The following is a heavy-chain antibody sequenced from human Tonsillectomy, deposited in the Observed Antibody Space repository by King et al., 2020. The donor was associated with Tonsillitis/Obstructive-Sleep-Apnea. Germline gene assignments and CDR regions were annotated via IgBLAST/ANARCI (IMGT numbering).Heavy chain of an antibody. J-gene: IGHJ3*02. CDR2: TSFDGRNR. D-gene: IGHD3-10*01. CDR1: GFTFSDYP. Sequence: VKLVESGGGVVQPGRSLRLSCAASGFTFSDYPMHWVRQAPGKGLEWVAVTSFDGRNRYYADSVKGRFTISRDNSKSTLHLQMSSLRTEDTAVYYCVVGADAFDIWGQGTTVTVSS. CDR3: VVGADAFDI. V-gene: IGHV3-30*04.